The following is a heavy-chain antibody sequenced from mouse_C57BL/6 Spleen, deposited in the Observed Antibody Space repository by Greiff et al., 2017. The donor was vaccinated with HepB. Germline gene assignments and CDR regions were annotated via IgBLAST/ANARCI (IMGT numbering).Heavy chain of an antibody. V-gene: IGHV1-26*01. J-gene: IGHJ1*03. CDR2: INPNNGGT. D-gene: IGHD1-1*01. Sequence: VQLQQSGPELVKPGASVKISCKASGYTFTDYYMNWVKQSHGKSLEWIGDINPNNGGTSYNQKFKGKATLTVDKSSSTAYMELRSLTSEDSAVYYCARYRDYGSSYPYWYFDVWGTGTTVTVSS. CDR3: ARYRDYGSSYPYWYFDV. CDR1: GYTFTDYY.